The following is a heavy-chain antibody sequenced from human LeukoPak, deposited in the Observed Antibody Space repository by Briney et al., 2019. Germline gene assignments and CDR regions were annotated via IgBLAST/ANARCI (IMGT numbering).Heavy chain of an antibody. Sequence: SETLSLTCLVSGEPISSYYWSWIRQAPGRGPEYIGNIYYNGNTNYNPSLKSRVTISVDTSKNQFSLKLTSLTAADTAMYYCARKPIIADAYYYFDDWGQGTLVTVSS. D-gene: IGHD6-13*01. CDR1: GEPISSYY. V-gene: IGHV4-59*08. J-gene: IGHJ4*02. CDR2: IYYNGNT. CDR3: ARKPIIADAYYYFDD.